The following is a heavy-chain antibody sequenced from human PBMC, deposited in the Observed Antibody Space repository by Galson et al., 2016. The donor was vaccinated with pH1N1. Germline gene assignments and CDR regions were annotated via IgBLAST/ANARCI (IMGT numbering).Heavy chain of an antibody. V-gene: IGHV1-69*13. CDR1: GGVFSNSG. Sequence: SVKVSCKASGGVFSNSGFSWVRQAPGEGLEWMGGIIPLFGTTNYARQFRDRITITADDTMTTAYVELRSLRSDDTAMYYCARDPDGNGGHSRRASQAGAYWGQGTLVTVSS. J-gene: IGHJ4*02. CDR2: IIPLFGTT. CDR3: ARDPDGNGGHSRRASQAGAY. D-gene: IGHD2-21*01.